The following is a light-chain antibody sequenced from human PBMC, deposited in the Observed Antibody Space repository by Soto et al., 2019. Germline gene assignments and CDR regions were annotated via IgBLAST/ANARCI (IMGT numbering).Light chain of an antibody. CDR1: SSDVGGYNY. J-gene: IGLJ1*01. Sequence: QSALTQPPSASGSPGQSVTISCTGTSSDVGGYNYVSWYKQHPGKAPELIIYEVSKRPSGVPDRFSGSKSGNTASLTVSGLQAEDEAEYYCNAYAGGNNIVVLGTVTKLTVL. CDR2: EVS. CDR3: NAYAGGNNIVV. V-gene: IGLV2-8*01.